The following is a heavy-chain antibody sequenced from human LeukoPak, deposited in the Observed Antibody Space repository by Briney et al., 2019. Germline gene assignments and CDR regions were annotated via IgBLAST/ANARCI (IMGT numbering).Heavy chain of an antibody. V-gene: IGHV3-9*01. CDR1: GFTFDDYA. Sequence: SLRLSCAASGFTFDDYAMHWVRQAPGKGLEWVSGISWNSGSIGYADSVKGRFTISRDNAKNSLYLQMNSLRAEDTALYYCPLLPPSIAVAWTPIDYWGQGTLVTVSS. J-gene: IGHJ4*02. CDR2: ISWNSGSI. D-gene: IGHD6-19*01. CDR3: PLLPPSIAVAWTPIDY.